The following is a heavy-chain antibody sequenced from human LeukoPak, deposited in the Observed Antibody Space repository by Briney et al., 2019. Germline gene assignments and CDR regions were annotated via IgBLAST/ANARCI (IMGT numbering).Heavy chain of an antibody. CDR3: SSDPVEMATMGSWYFDL. J-gene: IGHJ2*01. Sequence: AGTLSLSCAASGFTISSYWMHWVRQAPGQGLVWGSLINTDVSSTSYADSGKGRFTISRDNAKNTLYLQMNSLSAEDTDVYYCSSDPVEMATMGSWYFDLWGRGNLVTVSS. CDR1: GFTISSYW. V-gene: IGHV3-74*01. CDR2: INTDVSST. D-gene: IGHD5-24*01.